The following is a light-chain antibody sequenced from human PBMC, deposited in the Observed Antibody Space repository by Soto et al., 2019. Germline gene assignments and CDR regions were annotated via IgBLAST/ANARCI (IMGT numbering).Light chain of an antibody. Sequence: SYALTRPPSVSVAPGQTARISCGGNNIGRKSVHWYQQKPGRAPVVVVYDDSDRPSGIPERFSGANSGDTATLTISRVEAGDEADYYCHVWDSSSGHYIFGTGTKVTVL. J-gene: IGLJ1*01. CDR2: DDS. V-gene: IGLV3-21*02. CDR1: NIGRKS. CDR3: HVWDSSSGHYI.